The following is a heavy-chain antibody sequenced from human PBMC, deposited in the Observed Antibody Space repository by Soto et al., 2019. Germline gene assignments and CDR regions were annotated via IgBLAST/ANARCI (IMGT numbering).Heavy chain of an antibody. CDR1: GYTFTGYY. V-gene: IGHV1-2*02. J-gene: IGHJ5*02. D-gene: IGHD3-22*01. CDR2: INPNSGGT. CDR3: ARDPYYDSSGYYYVGWFDP. Sequence: EASVKVSCKASGYTFTGYYMHWVRQAPGQGLEWMGWINPNSGGTNYAQKFQGRVTMTRDTSISTAYMELSRLRSDDTAAYYCARDPYYDSSGYYYVGWFDPWGQGTLVTVSS.